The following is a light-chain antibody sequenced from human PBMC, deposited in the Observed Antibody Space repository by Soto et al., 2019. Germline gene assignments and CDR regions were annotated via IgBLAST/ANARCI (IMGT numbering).Light chain of an antibody. J-gene: IGKJ3*01. Sequence: AIQMTQSPSSLSASVGDRVTITCRASQGIRNDLGWYQQKPGKAHKVLIYGASTLQSGVPSRFSGSGSGTDFTLTIRSLQPEDFATYYCIQDYNYPHTFGPGTKVDIK. CDR2: GAS. CDR1: QGIRND. V-gene: IGKV1-6*01. CDR3: IQDYNYPHT.